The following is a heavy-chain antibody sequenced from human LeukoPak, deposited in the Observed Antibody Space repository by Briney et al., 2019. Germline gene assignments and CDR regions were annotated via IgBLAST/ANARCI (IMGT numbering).Heavy chain of an antibody. Sequence: GGSLRLSRAPSGFTFSSYWMNWVRQAPGKGLEWVAKIKQVGREKYYVDSVKGRFTISRDNAKNSLYLQMNSLRAEDTAVYYCARDGVTMVRGVKVLDYYYYYMDVWSKGTTVTISS. CDR3: ARDGVTMVRGVKVLDYYYYYMDV. V-gene: IGHV3-7*01. CDR2: IKQVGREK. J-gene: IGHJ6*03. CDR1: GFTFSSYW. D-gene: IGHD3-10*01.